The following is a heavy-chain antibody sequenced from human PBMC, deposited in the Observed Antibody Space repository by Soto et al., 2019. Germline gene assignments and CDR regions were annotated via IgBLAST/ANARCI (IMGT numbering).Heavy chain of an antibody. D-gene: IGHD6-19*01. CDR2: ISGSGDST. V-gene: IGHV3-23*01. CDR1: GFTFSSYA. J-gene: IGHJ4*02. Sequence: PGGSLRLSCAASGFTFSSYAMNWVRQAPGKGLEWVSGISGSGDSTYYADSVKGRFTVSRDNSKNTLYLQMNSLRAEDTAVFYCAKERSSGWSLDYWGQGTLVTV. CDR3: AKERSSGWSLDY.